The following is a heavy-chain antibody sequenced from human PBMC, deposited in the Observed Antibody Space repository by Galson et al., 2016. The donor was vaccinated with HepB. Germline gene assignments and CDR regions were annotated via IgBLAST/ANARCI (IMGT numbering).Heavy chain of an antibody. Sequence: SLRLSCAASGFTFSSYAMSWVRQAPGKGLEWVSTINNDGSRTYYADSVKGRFTISRDNSKNTLYLQVNNLRTEDTALYYCARVKKERVVVVVMRGYYYCMDVWGQGTTVTVSS. J-gene: IGHJ6*02. CDR1: GFTFSSYA. D-gene: IGHD3-22*01. V-gene: IGHV3-23*01. CDR2: INNDGSRT. CDR3: ARVKKERVVVVVMRGYYYCMDV.